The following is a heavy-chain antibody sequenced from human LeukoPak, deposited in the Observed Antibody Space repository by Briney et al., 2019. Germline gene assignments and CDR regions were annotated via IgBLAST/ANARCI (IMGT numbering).Heavy chain of an antibody. CDR2: IDYSGST. Sequence: SETLSLTCTVSGGSISSSGYYWGWIRQPPGKGLEWMGGIDYSGSTYYIPSLKSRLTISLDTSKNQFSLKLSSVTAADTAVYYCARDKGHFDVDYWGQGTLVTVSS. V-gene: IGHV4-39*07. CDR1: GGSISSSGYY. D-gene: IGHD3-9*01. J-gene: IGHJ4*02. CDR3: ARDKGHFDVDY.